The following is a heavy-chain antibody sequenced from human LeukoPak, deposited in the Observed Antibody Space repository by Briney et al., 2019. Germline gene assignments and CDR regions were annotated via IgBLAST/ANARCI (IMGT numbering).Heavy chain of an antibody. D-gene: IGHD2-2*01. Sequence: GGSLRLSCVASGFTFRTYGMHWVRQAPGKGLEWVAVIWYDGSDKYYAESVKGRFTVSGDNSKSTHYLQMNSLRAEDTAVYYCARDRDYCRTTLCHSLVLGLDVWGQGTTVTVSS. CDR2: IWYDGSDK. V-gene: IGHV3-33*01. J-gene: IGHJ6*02. CDR3: ARDRDYCRTTLCHSLVLGLDV. CDR1: GFTFRTYG.